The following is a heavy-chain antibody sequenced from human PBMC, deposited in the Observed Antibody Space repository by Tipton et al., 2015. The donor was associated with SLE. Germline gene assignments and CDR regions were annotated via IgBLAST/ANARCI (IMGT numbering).Heavy chain of an antibody. J-gene: IGHJ4*02. CDR3: ARLNFLSMTARFSFDY. CDR1: GGSISSYY. D-gene: IGHD3-22*01. Sequence: GLVKPSETLSVMCTVSGGSISSYYWSWIRQPPGKGLEWIGYIYYSGSTNYNPSLKSRVTISLETSKSQFSLKLSSVTSADTAVYYCARLNFLSMTARFSFDYWGQGSLVTVSS. CDR2: IYYSGST. V-gene: IGHV4-59*01.